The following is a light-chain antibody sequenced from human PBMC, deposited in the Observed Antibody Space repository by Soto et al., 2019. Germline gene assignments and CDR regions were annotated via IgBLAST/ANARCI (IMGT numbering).Light chain of an antibody. CDR2: EVS. V-gene: IGLV2-8*01. CDR3: SSYAGSNNFV. Sequence: SALTQPPSASGSPGQSVTISCTGTSSDVGGYNFVSWYQQLPGKAPKLMIYEVSKRPSGVPDRFSGSKSGNTASLTVSGLQAEDEADYYCSSYAGSNNFVFGTGTKVTVL. J-gene: IGLJ1*01. CDR1: SSDVGGYNF.